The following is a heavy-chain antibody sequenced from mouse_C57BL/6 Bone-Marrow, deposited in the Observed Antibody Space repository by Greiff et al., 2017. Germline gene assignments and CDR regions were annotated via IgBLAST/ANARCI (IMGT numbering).Heavy chain of an antibody. D-gene: IGHD1-1*01. Sequence: QVQLQQSGAELARPGASVKLSCKASGYTFTSYGISWVKQRTGQGLEWIGEIYPRSGNTYYNEKFKGKATLTADKSSSPAYMELRSLTSEDSAVYFCAREDYGSSPWFAYWGQGTLVTVSA. CDR1: GYTFTSYG. CDR2: IYPRSGNT. V-gene: IGHV1-81*01. CDR3: AREDYGSSPWFAY. J-gene: IGHJ3*01.